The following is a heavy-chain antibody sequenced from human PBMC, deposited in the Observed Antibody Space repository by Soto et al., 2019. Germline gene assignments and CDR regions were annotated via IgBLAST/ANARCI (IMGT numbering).Heavy chain of an antibody. J-gene: IGHJ4*02. CDR2: INPSGGST. CDR1: GYTFTSYY. D-gene: IGHD2-15*01. V-gene: IGHV1-46*01. Sequence: ASVNVSCKASGYTFTSYYMHWVRQAPGQGLEWMGIINPSGGSTSYAQKFQGRVTMTRDTSTSTVYMELSSLRSEDTAVYYCARGSSIFRYCSGGSCHEMTFDYWGQGTLVTVSS. CDR3: ARGSSIFRYCSGGSCHEMTFDY.